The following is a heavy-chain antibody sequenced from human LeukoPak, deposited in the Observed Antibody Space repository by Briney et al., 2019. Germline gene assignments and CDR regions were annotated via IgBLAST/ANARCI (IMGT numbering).Heavy chain of an antibody. D-gene: IGHD2/OR15-2a*01. CDR2: IYYSGRT. V-gene: IGHV4-59*01. J-gene: IGHJ5*02. Sequence: SETLSLTCTVSGGSISSYYWSWIRQPPGKGLEWIGYIYYSGRTNYNPSLRSRVTISVDTSKNQFSLKLSSVTAADTAVYHCARASHYFLSWGQGTLVTVSS. CDR3: ARASHYFLS. CDR1: GGSISSYY.